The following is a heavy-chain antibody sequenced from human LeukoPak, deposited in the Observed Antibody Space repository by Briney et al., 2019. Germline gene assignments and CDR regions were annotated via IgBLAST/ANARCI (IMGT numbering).Heavy chain of an antibody. CDR1: GFTFSSYG. J-gene: IGHJ4*02. CDR3: ARKTTTVVTRGFDY. CDR2: IRYDGSNK. V-gene: IGHV3-30*02. Sequence: GGSLRLSCAASGFTFSSYGMHWVRQAPGKGLEWVAFIRYDGSNKYYADSVKGRFTISRDNAKNSLYLQMNSLRAEDTAVYYCARKTTTVVTRGFDYWGQGTLVTVSS. D-gene: IGHD4-23*01.